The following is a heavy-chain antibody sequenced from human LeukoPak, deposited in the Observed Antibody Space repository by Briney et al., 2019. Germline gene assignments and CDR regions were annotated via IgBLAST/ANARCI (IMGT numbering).Heavy chain of an antibody. J-gene: IGHJ1*01. CDR2: IVVGSGNT. Sequence: VASVKVSCMASGFTFTSSVMQWVRQARGERLEWIGWIVVGSGNTNYAQKFQERVTITRDKSTSTAYMELSSLRSEDTAVYYCAAGIGSRPEYFHYWGQGTLVTVSS. D-gene: IGHD1-26*01. CDR3: AAGIGSRPEYFHY. CDR1: GFTFTSSV. V-gene: IGHV1-58*02.